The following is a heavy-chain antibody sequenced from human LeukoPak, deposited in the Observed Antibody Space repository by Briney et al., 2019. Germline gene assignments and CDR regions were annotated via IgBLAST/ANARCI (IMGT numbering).Heavy chain of an antibody. CDR3: ARDQAYYDFWSGYPYYYYYGMDV. J-gene: IGHJ6*02. Sequence: SETLSLTCTVSGGSVSSGSYYWSWIRQPPGKGLEWIGYIYYSGSTNYNPSLKSRVTISVDTSKNQFSLKLSSVTAADTAVYYCARDQAYYDFWSGYPYYYYYGMDVWGQGTTVTVSS. CDR1: GGSVSSGSYY. V-gene: IGHV4-61*01. D-gene: IGHD3-3*01. CDR2: IYYSGST.